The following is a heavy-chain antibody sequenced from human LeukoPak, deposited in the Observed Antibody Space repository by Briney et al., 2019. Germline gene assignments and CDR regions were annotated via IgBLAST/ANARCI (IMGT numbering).Heavy chain of an antibody. V-gene: IGHV4-34*01. CDR1: GGSFSGYY. Sequence: SETLSLTCAVYGGSFSGYYWSWIRQPPGKGLEWIGEINHSGSTNYNPSLKSRVTISVDTSKNQFSLKLSSVTAADTAVYYCARDRNPIVGATNFDYWGQGTLVTVSS. CDR3: ARDRNPIVGATNFDY. CDR2: INHSGST. J-gene: IGHJ4*02. D-gene: IGHD1-26*01.